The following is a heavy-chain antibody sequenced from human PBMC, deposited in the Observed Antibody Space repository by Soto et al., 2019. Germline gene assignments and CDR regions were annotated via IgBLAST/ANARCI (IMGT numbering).Heavy chain of an antibody. V-gene: IGHV3-49*03. CDR2: IRSKAYGGTT. J-gene: IGHJ3*02. D-gene: IGHD2-2*01. CDR3: TRAYCSSTSCYPPAFDI. Sequence: GGSLRLSCTASGFTFGGYAMSWFRPAPGKGGEWVGFIRSKAYGGTTEYAASVKGRFTISRDDSKSIAYLQMNSLKTEDTAVYYCTRAYCSSTSCYPPAFDIWGQGTMVTVSS. CDR1: GFTFGGYA.